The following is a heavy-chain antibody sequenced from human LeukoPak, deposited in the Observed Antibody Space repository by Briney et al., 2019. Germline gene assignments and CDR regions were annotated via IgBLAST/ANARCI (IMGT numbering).Heavy chain of an antibody. D-gene: IGHD5-18*01. V-gene: IGHV4-59*01. J-gene: IGHJ4*02. CDR1: GGSISSYY. CDR2: IYYSGTT. Sequence: SETLSLTCTVSGGSISSYYWSWIRQPPGKGLEWIGFIYYSGTTNYNPSLKSRVTISVDTSKNQFSLKLSSVTAADTAVYYCAKVAGDSYGYTVDYWGQGTLVTVSS. CDR3: AKVAGDSYGYTVDY.